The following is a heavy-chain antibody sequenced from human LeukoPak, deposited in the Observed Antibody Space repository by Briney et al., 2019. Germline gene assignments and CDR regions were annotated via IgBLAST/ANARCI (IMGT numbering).Heavy chain of an antibody. CDR1: GFTFSSYG. J-gene: IGHJ4*02. V-gene: IGHV3-23*01. D-gene: IGHD3-22*01. CDR2: ISGSGGTT. CDR3: AKTNGYYSD. Sequence: GGSLRLSCAASGFTFSSYGMNWVRQAPGKGLEWVSGISGSGGTTYYADSVKGRLTISRDNSKNSLSLQVSSLRAEDTAVYYCAKTNGYYSDWGQGTLVTVSS.